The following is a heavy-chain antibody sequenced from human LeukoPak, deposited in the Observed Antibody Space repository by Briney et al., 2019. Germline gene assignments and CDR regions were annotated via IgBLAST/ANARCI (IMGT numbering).Heavy chain of an antibody. CDR3: ARGRQLWSAAYYFDY. J-gene: IGHJ4*02. CDR2: ISSGSSYIYSL. Sequence: GGSLRLSCAASGFTFSSYSMSWVRQAPEKGLEWVSSISSGSSYIYSLYYADSVKGRFTISRDNAKNSLYLQMNSLRAEDTGVYYCARGRQLWSAAYYFDYWGQGALVTVSS. CDR1: GFTFSSYS. V-gene: IGHV3-21*01. D-gene: IGHD5-18*01.